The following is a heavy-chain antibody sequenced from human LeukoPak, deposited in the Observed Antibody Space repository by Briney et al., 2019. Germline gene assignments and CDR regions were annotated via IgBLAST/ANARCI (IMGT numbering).Heavy chain of an antibody. CDR3: ARRGWFGELFPANY. Sequence: GGSLRLSCAASGFTLSNFWMSWVRQAPGKGLEWVANIKQDGSETYYVDSVKGRFTISRDNAKNSLYLQMNSLRVEDTAVYYCARRGWFGELFPANYWGQGTLVTVSS. J-gene: IGHJ4*02. CDR2: IKQDGSET. CDR1: GFTLSNFW. V-gene: IGHV3-7*01. D-gene: IGHD3-10*01.